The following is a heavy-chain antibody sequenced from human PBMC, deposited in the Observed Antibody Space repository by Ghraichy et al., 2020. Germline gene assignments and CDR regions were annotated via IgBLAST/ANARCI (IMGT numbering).Heavy chain of an antibody. J-gene: IGHJ6*02. D-gene: IGHD2-15*01. CDR1: GFTFSNAW. Sequence: GGSLRLSCAASGFTFSNAWMSWVRQAPGKGLEWVGRIKSKTDGGTTDYAAPVKGRFTISRDDSKNTLYLQMNSLKTKDTAVYYCTTRSDCSGGSCYLYYYYGMDVWGQGTTVTVSS. CDR3: TTRSDCSGGSCYLYYYYGMDV. V-gene: IGHV3-15*01. CDR2: IKSKTDGGTT.